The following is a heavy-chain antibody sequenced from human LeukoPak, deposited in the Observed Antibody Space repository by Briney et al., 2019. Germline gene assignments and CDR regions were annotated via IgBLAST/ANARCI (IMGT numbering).Heavy chain of an antibody. CDR3: AREKYDTSGYPAGYFDY. D-gene: IGHD3-22*01. CDR2: ISSSSSTM. J-gene: IGHJ4*02. Sequence: GGSLRLSCVVSGFTVSNNYMSWVRQAPGKGLEWVSYISSSSSTMYYADSVKGRLTISRDNAKNSLYLQMNSLRAEDTAVYYCAREKYDTSGYPAGYFDYWGQGTLVTVSS. V-gene: IGHV3-48*01. CDR1: GFTVSNNY.